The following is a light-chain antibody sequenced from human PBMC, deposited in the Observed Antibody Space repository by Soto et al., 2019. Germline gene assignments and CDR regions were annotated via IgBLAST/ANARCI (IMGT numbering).Light chain of an antibody. J-gene: IGKJ1*01. Sequence: EIGMTQSPATLSVSPGERATVSCRASQSVSSNLAWYQQKPGQAPRLLIYGASTRATGIPARFSGSGSGTAFSLTISSLQSEDFAVYYCQQYNNWPPWTFGQGTKVEIK. V-gene: IGKV3-15*01. CDR3: QQYNNWPPWT. CDR1: QSVSSN. CDR2: GAS.